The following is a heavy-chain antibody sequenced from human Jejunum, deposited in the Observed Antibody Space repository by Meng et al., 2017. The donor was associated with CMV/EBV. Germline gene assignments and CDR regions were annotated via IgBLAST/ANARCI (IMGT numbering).Heavy chain of an antibody. CDR1: GYTFSDSW. D-gene: IGHD3-10*01. CDR2: IYPDDSDR. J-gene: IGHJ4*02. CDR3: VRRAGSLYYFDF. V-gene: IGHV5-51*01. Sequence: GSGYTFSDSWIGWVRQMPGKGLEWMGIIYPDDSDRRYNPSFQGQVTISADKSITTAYLQWSSLKASDTGMYYCVRRAGSLYYFDFWGPGTLVTVSS.